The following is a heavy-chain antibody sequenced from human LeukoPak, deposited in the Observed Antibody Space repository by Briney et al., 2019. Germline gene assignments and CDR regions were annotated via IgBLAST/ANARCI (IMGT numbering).Heavy chain of an antibody. Sequence: GGSLRLSWAASRFTFSSYWMSWVRQAPGKGLEWVANIKQDGSEKYYVDSVKGRFTISRDNAKNSLYLQMNSLRAEDTAVYYCARRVVQGRNWFDPWGQGTLVTVSS. D-gene: IGHD2-2*01. CDR3: ARRVVQGRNWFDP. CDR2: IKQDGSEK. V-gene: IGHV3-7*01. CDR1: RFTFSSYW. J-gene: IGHJ5*02.